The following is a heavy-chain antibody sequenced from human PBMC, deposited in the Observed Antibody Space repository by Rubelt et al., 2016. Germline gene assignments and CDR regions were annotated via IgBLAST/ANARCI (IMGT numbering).Heavy chain of an antibody. CDR2: ISYDGSNK. V-gene: IGHV3-30*18. D-gene: IGHD3-10*01. CDR3: AKEGGYMGSHNWFDP. J-gene: IGHJ5*02. Sequence: GGSLRLSCAVSGFTFSSYAMSWVRQAPGKGLEWVAVISYDGSNKYYADSVKGRFTISRDNSKNTLYLQMNSLRAEDTAVYYCAKEGGYMGSHNWFDPWGQGTLVTVST. CDR1: GFTFSSYA.